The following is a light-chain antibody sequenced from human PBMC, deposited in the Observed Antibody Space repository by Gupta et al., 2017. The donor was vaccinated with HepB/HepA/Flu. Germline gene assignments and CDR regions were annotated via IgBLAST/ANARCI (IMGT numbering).Light chain of an antibody. Sequence: TTPPPVTLPVSPGERATLSCRASQSVSSNLAWYQQKPGQAPRLLIYGASTRATGIPARFSGSGSGTEFTLTISSLQSEDFAVYYCQQYNNWPPWTFGQGTKVEIK. V-gene: IGKV3-15*01. CDR2: GAS. CDR1: QSVSSN. J-gene: IGKJ1*01. CDR3: QQYNNWPPWT.